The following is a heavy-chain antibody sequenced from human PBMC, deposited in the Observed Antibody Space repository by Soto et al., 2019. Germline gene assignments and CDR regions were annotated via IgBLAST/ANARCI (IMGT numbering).Heavy chain of an antibody. CDR3: ARVAYGNGWIFDY. CDR1: GFTFSNYC. Sequence: HGESLRLSCSSSGFTFSNYCMSLFLKSPGTGLEWVSNIKQDGSEKYYVDSVKGRFTLSRDNAKNSLQLQMSSLRDEDTAIYFCARVAYGNGWIFDYWGQGPLVTGSS. D-gene: IGHD6-19*01. V-gene: IGHV3-7*01. J-gene: IGHJ4*01. CDR2: IKQDGSEK.